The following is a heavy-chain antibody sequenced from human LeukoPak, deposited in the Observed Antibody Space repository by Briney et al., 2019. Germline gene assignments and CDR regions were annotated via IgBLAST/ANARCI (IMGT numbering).Heavy chain of an antibody. CDR2: ISSSSSYI. CDR1: GFTFSSYS. D-gene: IGHD1-26*01. CDR3: ARDPYSGNYGDYYYYYMDV. Sequence: GGSLRLSCTASGFTFSSYSMNWVRQAPGKGLEWVSSISSSSSYIYYADSVKGRFTISRDNAKNSLYLQMNSLRDEDTAVYYCARDPYSGNYGDYYYYYMDVWGKGTTVTISS. J-gene: IGHJ6*03. V-gene: IGHV3-21*01.